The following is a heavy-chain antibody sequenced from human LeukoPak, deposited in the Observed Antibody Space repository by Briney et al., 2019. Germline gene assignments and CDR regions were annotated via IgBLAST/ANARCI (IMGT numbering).Heavy chain of an antibody. J-gene: IGHJ5*02. D-gene: IGHD6-13*01. V-gene: IGHV1-69*13. CDR1: GGTFSGYA. CDR3: ARFDGEQQLGRFDP. CDR2: IIPIFGTA. Sequence: SVKVSCKASGGTFSGYAISWVRQAPGQGLEWMGGIIPIFGTANYAHKFQGRVTITADESTRTAYMELSSLRSEDTAVYYCARFDGEQQLGRFDPWGQGTLVTVSS.